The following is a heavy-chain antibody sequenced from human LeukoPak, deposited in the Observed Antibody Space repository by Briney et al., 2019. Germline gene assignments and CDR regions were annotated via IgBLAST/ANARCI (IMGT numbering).Heavy chain of an antibody. Sequence: SETLSLTCTVSGGSISSYYWSWIRQPAGKGLEWIGRVYTSGSTNYNPSLQSRVTISLDTSKNQFSLKLSSVTAADTAVYYCASVGSTIPTYRDYWGQGTLVTVSS. CDR1: GGSISSYY. CDR3: ASVGSTIPTYRDY. D-gene: IGHD2-2*01. J-gene: IGHJ4*02. CDR2: VYTSGST. V-gene: IGHV4-4*07.